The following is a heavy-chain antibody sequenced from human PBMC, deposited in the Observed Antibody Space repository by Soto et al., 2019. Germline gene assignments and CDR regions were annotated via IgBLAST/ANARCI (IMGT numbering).Heavy chain of an antibody. CDR1: GYTFSNFW. J-gene: IGHJ6*02. CDR2: IYPGDSET. Sequence: PGESLKISCKGSGYTFSNFWIAWVRQLPGKGLEYMGIIYPGDSETRYSPSFHGKVTISADRSIGTAYLQWSSLEASDTAMYYRARHSPRYCSSTSCPYYYYYGMDVWGQGTTVTVSS. V-gene: IGHV5-51*01. CDR3: ARHSPRYCSSTSCPYYYYYGMDV. D-gene: IGHD2-2*01.